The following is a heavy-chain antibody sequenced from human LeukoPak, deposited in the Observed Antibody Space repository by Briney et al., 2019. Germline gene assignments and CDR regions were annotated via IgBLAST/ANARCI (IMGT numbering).Heavy chain of an antibody. V-gene: IGHV2-5*02. J-gene: IGHJ4*02. CDR3: AHRPRYGNFDS. CDR1: GFSLSTSGVG. D-gene: IGHD1-14*01. Sequence: SGPTLVKPTQTLTLTCTFSGFSLSTSGVGVGWIRQPPGKALEWLALIYWDDDKRYSPSLKSRLTITKDTSKNQVVLTMTNIHPVDKATYYCAHRPRYGNFDSWGQGTLVTVSS. CDR2: IYWDDDK.